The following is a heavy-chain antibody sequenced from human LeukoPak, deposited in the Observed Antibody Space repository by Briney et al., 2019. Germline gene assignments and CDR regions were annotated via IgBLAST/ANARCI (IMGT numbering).Heavy chain of an antibody. CDR3: ARGGALWTVMN. CDR2: VYYGGST. V-gene: IGHV4-39*07. CDR1: GGSISSSSYY. D-gene: IGHD3/OR15-3a*01. J-gene: IGHJ4*02. Sequence: SETLSLTCTVSGGSISSSSYYWGRIRQPPGEGLEWIGSVYYGGSTYYNPSLKSRVTISVDASKNQFSLRLSSATAADTAVYYCARGGALWTVMNWGQGTLVTVSS.